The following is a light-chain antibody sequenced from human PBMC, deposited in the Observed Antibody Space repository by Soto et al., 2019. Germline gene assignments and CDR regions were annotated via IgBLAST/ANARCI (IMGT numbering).Light chain of an antibody. CDR3: QHYNTYPWT. CDR2: KAS. J-gene: IGKJ1*01. CDR1: QSISSW. Sequence: DIQMTQSPSTLSASVGDRVTITCRASQSISSWVAWYQQKPGKGPKLLIYKASHLESGVPSRFSGSGFGTEFTLTISSLQPGDFATYYCQHYNTYPWTFGHGTKVDIK. V-gene: IGKV1-5*03.